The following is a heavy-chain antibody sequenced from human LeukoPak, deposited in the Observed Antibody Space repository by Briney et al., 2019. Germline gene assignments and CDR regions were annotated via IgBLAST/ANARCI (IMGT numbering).Heavy chain of an antibody. CDR2: ISGSGGTT. Sequence: GGSLRLSCAASGFIFSTYGVRWVRQAPGKGLEWVSSISGSGGTTFYADSVKGRFTISRDNSKNTLYLQMNSLRAEDTAAYYCANAGPGYNSGSNYYYGMDVWGQGTTVTVSS. CDR3: ANAGPGYNSGSNYYYGMDV. J-gene: IGHJ6*02. D-gene: IGHD6-19*01. CDR1: GFIFSTYG. V-gene: IGHV3-23*01.